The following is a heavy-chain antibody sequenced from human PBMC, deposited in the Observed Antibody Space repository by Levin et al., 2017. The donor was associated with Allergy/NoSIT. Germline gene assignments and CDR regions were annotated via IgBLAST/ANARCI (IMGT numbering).Heavy chain of an antibody. CDR1: GGSISSGGYY. CDR3: ARCGYSYGYYFDY. V-gene: IGHV4-31*03. J-gene: IGHJ4*02. D-gene: IGHD5-18*01. Sequence: SETLSLTCTVSGGSISSGGYYWSWIRQHPGKGLEWIGYIYYSGSTYYNPSLKSRVTISVDTSKNQFSLKLSSVTAADTAVYYCARCGYSYGYYFDYWGQGTLVTVSS. CDR2: IYYSGST.